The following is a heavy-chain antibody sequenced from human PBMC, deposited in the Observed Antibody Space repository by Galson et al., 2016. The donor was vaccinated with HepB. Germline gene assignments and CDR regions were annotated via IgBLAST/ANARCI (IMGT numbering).Heavy chain of an antibody. D-gene: IGHD3-22*01. CDR1: GYSFTNYW. CDR3: RPYDSSGYYRRGPDAFDI. V-gene: IGHV5-51*01. J-gene: IGHJ3*02. CDR2: IYPDDSDT. Sequence: QSGAEVKKPGESLKISCKGSGYSFTNYWIGWVRQMPGKGLEWMGIIYPDDSDTRYSPSFQGQVTISADKSINTAYLQWSSLKASDTAMYYCRPYDSSGYYRRGPDAFDIWGQGTMVTVSS.